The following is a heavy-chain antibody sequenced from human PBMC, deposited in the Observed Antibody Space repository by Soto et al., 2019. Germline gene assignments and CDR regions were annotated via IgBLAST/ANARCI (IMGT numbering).Heavy chain of an antibody. J-gene: IGHJ4*02. CDR1: GFTFSSYA. Sequence: GGSLRLSCAASGFTFSSYAMSWVRQAPGKGLEWVSAISGSGGSTYYADSVKGRFTISRDNSKNTLYLQMNSLRAEDTAVYYCANPLGVATNKHWGQGTLVTVSS. V-gene: IGHV3-23*01. D-gene: IGHD3-3*01. CDR2: ISGSGGST. CDR3: ANPLGVATNKH.